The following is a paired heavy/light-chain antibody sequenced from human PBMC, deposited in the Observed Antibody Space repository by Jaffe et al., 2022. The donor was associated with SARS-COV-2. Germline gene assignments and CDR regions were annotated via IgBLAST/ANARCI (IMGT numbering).Light chain of an antibody. CDR2: GAS. CDR1: QSVGST. V-gene: IGKV3-15*01. CDR3: QQYNNWPLT. Sequence: ETVMTQSPATLSVSPGERATLSCRASQSVGSTLAWYQQKPGRTPRLLIYGASTRATGIPARFSGSGSGTEFTLAISSLQSDDFAVYYCQQYNNWPLTFGGGTKVEIK. J-gene: IGKJ4*01.
Heavy chain of an antibody. V-gene: IGHV2-5*02. CDR2: IYWDDDK. D-gene: IGHD3-22*01. CDR1: GFSLSTSGVA. J-gene: IGHJ3*02. Sequence: QITLKESGPTLVKPTQTLTLTCTFSGFSLSTSGVAVGWIRQPPGKALEWLALIYWDDDKRYSPSLKSSLTITKDTSKNQVVLTMTNMDPVDTATYYCAHSLGGGGYHAFDIWGQGTMVTVSS. CDR3: AHSLGGGGYHAFDI.